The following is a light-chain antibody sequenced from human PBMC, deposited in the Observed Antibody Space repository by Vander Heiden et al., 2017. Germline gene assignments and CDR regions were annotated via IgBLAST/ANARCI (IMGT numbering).Light chain of an antibody. CDR2: DVI. CDR1: SSDVGDYNY. Sequence: QSALTQPHSVSGSPGQSVTISCTGTSSDVGDYNYVSWYQQHPGKAPKLMIYDVIRRPSGVPDRFSGSKSGNTASLTIAGLQVEDEADYFCCSYAGSYTVIFGGGTKLTVL. J-gene: IGLJ2*01. CDR3: CSYAGSYTVI. V-gene: IGLV2-11*01.